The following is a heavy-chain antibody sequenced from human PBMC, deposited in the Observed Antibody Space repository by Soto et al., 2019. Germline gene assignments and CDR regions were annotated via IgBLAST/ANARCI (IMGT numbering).Heavy chain of an antibody. Sequence: GGSLRLSCVVSDFTFSTYAMSWVRQAPGKGLEWVSTISVSGANTYYADSVKGRFTISRDNSKNTLYLQMNSLRAEDTAVYYCARRSSSWYFDYWGQGTLVTVSS. CDR2: ISVSGANT. V-gene: IGHV3-23*01. J-gene: IGHJ4*02. CDR3: ARRSSSWYFDY. D-gene: IGHD6-13*01. CDR1: DFTFSTYA.